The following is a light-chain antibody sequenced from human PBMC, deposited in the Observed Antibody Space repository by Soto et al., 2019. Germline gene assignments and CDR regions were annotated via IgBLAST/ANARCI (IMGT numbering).Light chain of an antibody. CDR3: GTWDSSLSAGV. J-gene: IGLJ3*02. Sequence: QSVLTQPPSVSAAPGQKVTISCSGSSSSTGNNYVSWYQQLPGTAPKLLIYENNKRPSGIPDRFSGSKSGTSATLGITGLQTGDETDYYCGTWDSSLSAGVFGGGTKLTVL. CDR1: SSSTGNNY. V-gene: IGLV1-51*02. CDR2: ENN.